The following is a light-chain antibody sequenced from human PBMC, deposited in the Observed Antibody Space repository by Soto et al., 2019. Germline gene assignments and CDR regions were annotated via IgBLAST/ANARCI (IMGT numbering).Light chain of an antibody. Sequence: TQSPATLSVSPGERATLSCRASQSIGSNVAWYQQKPGQAPRLLIYGASSRVTGIPARFSGSGSGTEFTLTISSLQSEDFAVYSCQQYDNWPTFGQGTKVDIK. CDR1: QSIGSN. V-gene: IGKV3-15*01. J-gene: IGKJ1*01. CDR2: GAS. CDR3: QQYDNWPT.